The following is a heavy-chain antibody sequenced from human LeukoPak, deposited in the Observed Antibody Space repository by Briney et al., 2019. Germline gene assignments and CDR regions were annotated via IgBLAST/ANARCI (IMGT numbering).Heavy chain of an antibody. CDR3: AKGGKWDVTPFDY. CDR2: IGSDGDST. D-gene: IGHD1-26*01. CDR1: GFTFSSLG. J-gene: IGHJ4*02. V-gene: IGHV3-64*04. Sequence: GGSLRLSCSASGFTFSSLGMHWVRQAPGKGLEHVSTIGSDGDSTYYADSVKDRFTISRDNSKNTLYLQVNSLRAEDTAVYYCAKGGKWDVTPFDYWGQGTLVTVSS.